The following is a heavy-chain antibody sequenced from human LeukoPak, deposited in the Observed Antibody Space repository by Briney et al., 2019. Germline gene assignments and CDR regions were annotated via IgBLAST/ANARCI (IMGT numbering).Heavy chain of an antibody. J-gene: IGHJ4*02. D-gene: IGHD2-2*02. Sequence: GASVKVSCKASGYTFSDYCIHWVRQAPGQGIEWIGWINPSSGVTEFAQNLQGRVTMTRDTSISTAYMELAGLTSDDTAVYYCARVSIPPHTSIGHWRQGTLVTVSS. CDR3: ARVSIPPHTSIGH. CDR1: GYTFSDYC. CDR2: INPSSGVT. V-gene: IGHV1-2*02.